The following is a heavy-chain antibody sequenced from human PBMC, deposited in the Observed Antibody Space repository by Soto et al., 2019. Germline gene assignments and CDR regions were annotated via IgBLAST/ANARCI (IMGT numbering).Heavy chain of an antibody. Sequence: PSETLSLTCTVSGGSISSGGYYWSWIRQHPGKGLEWIGYIYYSGSTYYNPSLKSRFTISVDTSKNQFSLKLISVIAADTAVYYCASEPGHYYGMDVWGQGTTVTVSS. CDR3: ASEPGHYYGMDV. CDR2: IYYSGST. J-gene: IGHJ6*02. CDR1: GGSISSGGYY. V-gene: IGHV4-31*03.